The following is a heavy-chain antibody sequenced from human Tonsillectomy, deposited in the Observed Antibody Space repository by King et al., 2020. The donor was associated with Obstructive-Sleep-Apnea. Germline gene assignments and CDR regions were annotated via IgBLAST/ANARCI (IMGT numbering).Heavy chain of an antibody. CDR1: GFTFDDYA. Sequence: VQLVQSGGGLVQPGRSLRLSCAASGFTFDDYAMHWVRQAPGKGLEWVSGISWNSGRIGYADSVKGRFTISIDNAKNSLYLQMNSLRAEDTALYYCAKASQGPYLGPYYYGMDVWGQGTTVTVSS. D-gene: IGHD3-16*01. CDR3: AKASQGPYLGPYYYGMDV. J-gene: IGHJ6*02. V-gene: IGHV3-9*01. CDR2: ISWNSGRI.